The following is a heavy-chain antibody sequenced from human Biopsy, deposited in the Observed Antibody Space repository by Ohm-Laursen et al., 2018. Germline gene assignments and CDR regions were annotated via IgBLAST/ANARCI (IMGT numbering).Heavy chain of an antibody. V-gene: IGHV4-61*01. CDR3: ARGRRTSGWPYFDN. D-gene: IGHD6-19*01. CDR1: GDSLTSGPEN. CDR2: IYSGGNT. Sequence: SDTLSLTCSVSGDSLTSGPENWSWIRQSPGQGLEYIGFIYSGGNTNYNPSLKNRVTMSVDTSKNQFYLKLYSVTAADTAVYYRARGRRTSGWPYFDNWGQGALVIVSP. J-gene: IGHJ4*02.